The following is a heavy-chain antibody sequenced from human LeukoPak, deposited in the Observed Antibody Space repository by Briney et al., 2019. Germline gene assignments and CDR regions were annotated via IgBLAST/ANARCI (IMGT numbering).Heavy chain of an antibody. CDR3: ARGNLSSSSSYN. D-gene: IGHD6-13*01. J-gene: IGHJ4*02. V-gene: IGHV4-30-4*08. CDR1: GASISSGDNY. CDR2: SYYSGST. Sequence: SESLSLTCTVSGASISSGDNYWSWIRQPPGKGLEWIGYSYYSGSTYYNPSLKSRVTISVDTSKNQFSLKLRPVTGPDTVASYCARGNLSSSSSYNWSQPSLVTVSS.